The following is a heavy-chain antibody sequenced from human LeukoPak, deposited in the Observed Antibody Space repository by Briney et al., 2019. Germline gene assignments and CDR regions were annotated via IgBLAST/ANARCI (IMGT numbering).Heavy chain of an antibody. CDR3: AREWGHGDYVTALDY. CDR2: SSSGSTI. D-gene: IGHD4-17*01. V-gene: IGHV3-48*03. CDR1: GFTFSIYE. J-gene: IGHJ4*02. Sequence: PGGSLRLSCVASGFTFSIYEMNWVRQAPGKGLEWVSSSSGSTIYYADSVKGRFTISRDNAKNSLYLQMNSLRAEDTAVYYCAREWGHGDYVTALDYWGQGTLVTVSS.